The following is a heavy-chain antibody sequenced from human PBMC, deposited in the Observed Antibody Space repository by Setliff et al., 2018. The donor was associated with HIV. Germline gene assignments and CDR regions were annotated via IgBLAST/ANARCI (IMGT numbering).Heavy chain of an antibody. CDR2: IHYTGST. CDR1: GGSVSSVNYY. D-gene: IGHD2-2*01. CDR3: ARGGPSVPCTSASCPPYYYMDV. V-gene: IGHV4-61*01. Sequence: SETLSLTCSVSGGSVSSVNYYWSWIRQPPGKGLEWIGYIHYTGSTTYNPSLKSRVTISVDTSKNQFSLELSSVTAADTAIYYCARGGPSVPCTSASCPPYYYMDVWGKGATVTVSS. J-gene: IGHJ6*03.